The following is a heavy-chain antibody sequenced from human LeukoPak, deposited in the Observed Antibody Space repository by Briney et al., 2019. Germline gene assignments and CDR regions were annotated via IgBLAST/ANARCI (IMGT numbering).Heavy chain of an antibody. CDR1: GYTFTCSG. Sequence: ASVKVSCKASGYTFTCSGISWMRQAPVQGLEWVGWISAYNGNTNYAQKLQGRVTMTTDTSRSTDYMLSRSLRSVNTAVYYLARGATPTSKLGIGGYYYYMDVWGKGTTVTVSS. CDR2: ISAYNGNT. V-gene: IGHV1-18*01. J-gene: IGHJ6*03. CDR3: ARGATPTSKLGIGGYYYYMDV. D-gene: IGHD2-15*01.